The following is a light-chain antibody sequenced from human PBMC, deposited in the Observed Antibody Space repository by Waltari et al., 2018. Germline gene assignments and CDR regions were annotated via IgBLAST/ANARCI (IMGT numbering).Light chain of an antibody. V-gene: IGKV2D-29*01. CDR1: QSLLHSDGKSY. CDR2: EAS. J-gene: IGKJ4*01. CDR3: MQRIQTPVT. Sequence: VMTQSPPSLSVSPGQPASISCKSSQSLLHSDGKSYLCCYVQKPGQPPQLLIYEASNRFSGVPERFSGSGSGTLFTLKISRVEAEDVGIYYCMQRIQTPVTFGGGTKVEIK.